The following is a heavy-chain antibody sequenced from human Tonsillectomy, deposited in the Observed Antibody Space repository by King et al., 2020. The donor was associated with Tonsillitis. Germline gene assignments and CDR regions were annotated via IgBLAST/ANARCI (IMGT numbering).Heavy chain of an antibody. CDR1: GGSISSGGYY. CDR2: IYYSGST. J-gene: IGHJ4*02. D-gene: IGHD3-10*01. CDR3: ARESLILRGVGGDY. V-gene: IGHV4-31*03. Sequence: QLQESGPGLVKPSQTLSLTCTVSGGSISSGGYYWSWIRQHPGKGLEWIGCIYYSGSTYYNTSLKSRLTISVDTSKNQFSLKLSSVTAADTAVYYCARESLILRGVGGDYWGQGTLVPVS.